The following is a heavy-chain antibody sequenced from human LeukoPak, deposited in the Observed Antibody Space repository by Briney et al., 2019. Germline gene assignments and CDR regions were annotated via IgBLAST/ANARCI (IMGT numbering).Heavy chain of an antibody. CDR3: AKGYSSGWLDFDS. J-gene: IGHJ4*02. D-gene: IGHD6-19*01. CDR2: ISGSGENT. CDR1: GFTFSSYA. V-gene: IGHV3-23*01. Sequence: GGSLRLSCAASGFTFSSYAMSWVRQAPGKGLEWVSHISGSGENTYYADSVRGRFTISRDNSKNTLSLQMNTLRAEDTAVYYCAKGYSSGWLDFDSWGQGTLVTVSS.